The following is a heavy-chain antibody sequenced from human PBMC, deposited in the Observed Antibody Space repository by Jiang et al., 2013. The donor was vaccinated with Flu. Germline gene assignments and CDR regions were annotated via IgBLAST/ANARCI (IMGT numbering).Heavy chain of an antibody. CDR1: DTPSLAML. J-gene: IGHJ4*02. D-gene: IGHD5-24*01. Sequence: PGASVKVFLQGLLDTPSLAMLCIWVRQAPGQRLEWMGWINAGNGNTKYSQKFQGRVTITRDTSASTAYMELSSLRSEDTAVYYCARGGWLQSDSNFDYWGQGTLVTVSS. CDR3: ARGGWLQSDSNFDY. CDR2: INAGNGNT. V-gene: IGHV1-3*01.